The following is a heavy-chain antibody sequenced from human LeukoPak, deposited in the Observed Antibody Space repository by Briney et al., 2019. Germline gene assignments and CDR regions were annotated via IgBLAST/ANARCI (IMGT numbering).Heavy chain of an antibody. CDR2: IYPGESDT. CDR3: ARRSGRAFDI. J-gene: IGHJ3*02. CDR1: GYSFTSYW. V-gene: IGHV5-51*01. Sequence: GEALQISSQGSGYSFTSYWIGWVRQMPGKGREWMGIIYPGESDTRYSQSFQGQVTISADKSISTAYLQWSSLKASDTAMYYCARRSGRAFDIWGQGTMVTVSS. D-gene: IGHD2-15*01.